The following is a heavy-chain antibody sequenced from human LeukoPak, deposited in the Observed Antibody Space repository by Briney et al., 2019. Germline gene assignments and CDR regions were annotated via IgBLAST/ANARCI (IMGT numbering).Heavy chain of an antibody. Sequence: ASVKVSCKASGYTFTGYYMHWVRQAPGQGLEWMGWINPNSGGTNYAQKFQGRVTMTRDTSISTAYMELSRLRSDDTAVYYCARPTQDTFGGVIASDYWGQGTLVTVSS. CDR1: GYTFTGYY. CDR3: ARPTQDTFGGVIASDY. CDR2: INPNSGGT. V-gene: IGHV1-2*02. J-gene: IGHJ4*02. D-gene: IGHD3-16*02.